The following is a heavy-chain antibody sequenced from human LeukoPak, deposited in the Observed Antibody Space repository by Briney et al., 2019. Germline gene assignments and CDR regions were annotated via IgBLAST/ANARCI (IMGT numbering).Heavy chain of an antibody. CDR2: ISSSSSYI. V-gene: IGHV3-21*01. J-gene: IGHJ4*02. Sequence: PGGSLRLSCAASGFTFSSYSMNWVRQAPGKGLEWVSSISSSSSYIYYVDSVKGRFTISRDNAKNPLYLQMNSLRAEDTAVYYCARSDSSGYYPNDYWGQGTLVTVSS. CDR1: GFTFSSYS. D-gene: IGHD3-22*01. CDR3: ARSDSSGYYPNDY.